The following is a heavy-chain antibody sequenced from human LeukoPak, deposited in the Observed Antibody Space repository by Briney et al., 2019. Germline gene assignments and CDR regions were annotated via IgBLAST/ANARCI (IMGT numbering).Heavy chain of an antibody. D-gene: IGHD3-3*01. CDR3: ARCMTPYYDFWSGYCDWFDP. V-gene: IGHV5-51*01. Sequence: GESLKISCKGSGYSFTSYWIGRVRQMPGKGLEWMGIIYPGDSDTRYSPSFQGQVTISADKSISTAYLQWSSLKASDTAMYYCARCMTPYYDFWSGYCDWFDPWGQGTLVTVSS. CDR1: GYSFTSYW. CDR2: IYPGDSDT. J-gene: IGHJ5*02.